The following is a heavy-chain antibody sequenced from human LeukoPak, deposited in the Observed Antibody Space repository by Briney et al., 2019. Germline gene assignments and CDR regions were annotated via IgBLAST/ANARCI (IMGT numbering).Heavy chain of an antibody. Sequence: GGSLRLSCAASGFTFINYSMTWVRQAPGKGLEWVSSISSSSDYIFYGDSVKGRFTIPRDNAKNSLYLQMNSLRAEDTAVYYCARGAYASSWLNFDYWGQGTLVTVSS. V-gene: IGHV3-21*01. CDR3: ARGAYASSWLNFDY. CDR1: GFTFINYS. CDR2: ISSSSDYI. D-gene: IGHD6-13*01. J-gene: IGHJ4*02.